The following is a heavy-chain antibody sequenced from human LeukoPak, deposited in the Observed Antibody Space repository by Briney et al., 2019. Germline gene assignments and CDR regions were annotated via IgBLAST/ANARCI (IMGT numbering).Heavy chain of an antibody. D-gene: IGHD3-22*01. Sequence: ASVKVSCKASGYTFTSYGISWVRQAPGQGLEWMGWISAYNGNTNYAQTLQGRVTMTTDTSTSTAYMELRSLRSDDTAVYYCARTRYYYDSSGYFKVYYFDYWGQGTLVTVSS. CDR1: GYTFTSYG. CDR2: ISAYNGNT. CDR3: ARTRYYYDSSGYFKVYYFDY. V-gene: IGHV1-18*01. J-gene: IGHJ4*02.